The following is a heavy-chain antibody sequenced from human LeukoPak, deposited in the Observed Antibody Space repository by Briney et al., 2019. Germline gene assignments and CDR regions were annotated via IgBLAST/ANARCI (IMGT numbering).Heavy chain of an antibody. Sequence: GSLRLSCAASGFAFRNYGMHWVRQAPGKGLEWVAVISYDGSNKYYADSVKGRFTISRDNSKRTLFLQTDSLRGEDTAVYYCANGGYYSLDSWGQGTLVTVSS. CDR1: GFAFRNYG. J-gene: IGHJ4*02. CDR2: ISYDGSNK. CDR3: ANGGYYSLDS. V-gene: IGHV3-30*18. D-gene: IGHD2-15*01.